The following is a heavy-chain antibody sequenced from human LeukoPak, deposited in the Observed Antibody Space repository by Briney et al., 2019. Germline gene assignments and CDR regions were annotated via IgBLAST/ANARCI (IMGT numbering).Heavy chain of an antibody. Sequence: PSETMSLTCSVSGGAITSSAYFWVWIRQSPETGLEWIGSVSFTGNTYYNPSVKGRAIISLDTSKNQFSLKVSSVMVADTAIYYCARDGRAMAGYAFDIWGRGTLVTASS. CDR1: GGAITSSAYF. CDR2: VSFTGNT. V-gene: IGHV4-39*07. J-gene: IGHJ3*02. D-gene: IGHD5-18*01. CDR3: ARDGRAMAGYAFDI.